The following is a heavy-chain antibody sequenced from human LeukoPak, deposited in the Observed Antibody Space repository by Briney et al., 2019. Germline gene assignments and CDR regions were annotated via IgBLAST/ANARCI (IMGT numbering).Heavy chain of an antibody. V-gene: IGHV3-7*01. CDR2: IKQDGSEK. D-gene: IGHD2-2*01. Sequence: KAGGSLRLSCAASGFTFSSYWMSWVRQAPGKGLEWVANIKQDGSEKYYVDSVKGRFTISGDNAKNSLYLQMNSLRAEDTAVYYCARDTRAPPGGYCSSTSCYDYYYMDVWGKETTVTVSS. J-gene: IGHJ6*03. CDR3: ARDTRAPPGGYCSSTSCYDYYYMDV. CDR1: GFTFSSYW.